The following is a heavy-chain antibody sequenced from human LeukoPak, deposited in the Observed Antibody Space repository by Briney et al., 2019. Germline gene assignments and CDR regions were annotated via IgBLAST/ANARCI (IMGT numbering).Heavy chain of an antibody. Sequence: GGSLRLSCTAFGFTFGDYAMSWFRHAPGKGLEWVGFIRSKAYVGTTEYAASVKGRFTISRDDSNSIAYLQMNSLNTKDTAMYYCSRGSYDNWRKAFFEYWGQGTVVTVSS. CDR3: SRGSYDNWRKAFFEY. CDR1: GFTFGDYA. CDR2: IRSKAYVGTT. J-gene: IGHJ4*02. D-gene: IGHD1-20*01. V-gene: IGHV3-49*03.